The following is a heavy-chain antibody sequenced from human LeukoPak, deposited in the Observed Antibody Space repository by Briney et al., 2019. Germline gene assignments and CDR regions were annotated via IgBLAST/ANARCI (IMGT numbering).Heavy chain of an antibody. D-gene: IGHD2-21*01. Sequence: ASVKVSCKASGYTFTSYYMHWVRQAPGQGLEWMGIINPSGGSTSYAQKFQGRVTMARDTSTSTVYMELSSLRSEDTAVYYCAKDWAYCGGDCYPYYFDYWGQGTLVTVSS. J-gene: IGHJ4*02. CDR3: AKDWAYCGGDCYPYYFDY. CDR2: INPSGGST. CDR1: GYTFTSYY. V-gene: IGHV1-46*01.